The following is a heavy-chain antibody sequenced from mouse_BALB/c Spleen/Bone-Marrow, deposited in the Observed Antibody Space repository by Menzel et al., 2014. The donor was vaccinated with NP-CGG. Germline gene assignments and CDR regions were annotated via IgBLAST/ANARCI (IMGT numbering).Heavy chain of an antibody. D-gene: IGHD2-3*01. Sequence: VQLQQSGPELVKPGASVKISCKASGYTFTNYNMHWVKQSHGKSLEWIGYIYPYNGGTGYNQKFKSKATLTVDNSSSTAYMEVRSLTSEDSAVYYCARDDGYYDYWGQGTTLTVSS. CDR2: IYPYNGGT. V-gene: IGHV1S29*02. J-gene: IGHJ2*01. CDR1: GYTFTNYN. CDR3: ARDDGYYDY.